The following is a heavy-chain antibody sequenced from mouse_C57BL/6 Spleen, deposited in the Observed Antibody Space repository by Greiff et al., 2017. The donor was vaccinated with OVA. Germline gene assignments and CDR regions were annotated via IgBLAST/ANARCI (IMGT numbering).Heavy chain of an antibody. CDR1: GFSLTSYA. J-gene: IGHJ2*01. CDR3: ARTTTVVAKGLDY. Sequence: VMLVESGPGLVAPSQSLSITCTVSGFSLTSYAISWVRQPPGKGLEWLGVIWTGGGTNYNSALKSRLSISKDNSKSQVFLKMNSLQTDDTARYYCARTTTVVAKGLDYWGQGTTLTVSS. V-gene: IGHV2-9-1*01. CDR2: IWTGGGT. D-gene: IGHD1-1*01.